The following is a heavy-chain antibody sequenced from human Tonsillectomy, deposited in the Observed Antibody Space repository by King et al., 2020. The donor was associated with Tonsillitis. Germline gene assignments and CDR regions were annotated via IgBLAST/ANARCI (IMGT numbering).Heavy chain of an antibody. CDR3: ARSGYNLVDY. CDR1: GFTFSSYG. J-gene: IGHJ4*02. Sequence: VQLVESGGGVVQPGGSLRLSCAASGFTFSSYGMHWVRQAPGKGLEWVAFIRYDGSNKYYADSVKGRFTISRDNSKNTLYRQMNSLRAEETAVYYCARSGYNLVDYWGQGTLVTVSS. D-gene: IGHD5-24*01. V-gene: IGHV3-30*02. CDR2: IRYDGSNK.